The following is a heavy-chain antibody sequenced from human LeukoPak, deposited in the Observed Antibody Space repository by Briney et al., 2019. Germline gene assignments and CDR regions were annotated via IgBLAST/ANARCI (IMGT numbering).Heavy chain of an antibody. Sequence: SETLSLTCAVYGGSFSGYYWSWIRHPPGKGLEWIGEINHSGSTNYNPSLKSRVTISVDTSKNQFSLKLSSVTAADTAVYYCARGRYSYGRARTYYFDYWGQGTLVTVSS. CDR3: ARGRYSYGRARTYYFDY. CDR2: INHSGST. CDR1: GGSFSGYY. J-gene: IGHJ4*02. D-gene: IGHD5-18*01. V-gene: IGHV4-34*01.